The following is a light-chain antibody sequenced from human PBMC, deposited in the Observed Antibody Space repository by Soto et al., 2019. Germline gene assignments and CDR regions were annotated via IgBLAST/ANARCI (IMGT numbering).Light chain of an antibody. CDR3: QQYGNSPLT. CDR1: QSVRSGY. CDR2: AVS. J-gene: IGKJ4*01. Sequence: ESVLTQSPGTLSLSPGERATRSCRASQSVRSGYFAWYQQKPGQAPRLLIFAVSSRATGIPDRFSGTGSGTDFTLTISRLEPEDFALYYCQQYGNSPLTFGGGTKVDIK. V-gene: IGKV3-20*01.